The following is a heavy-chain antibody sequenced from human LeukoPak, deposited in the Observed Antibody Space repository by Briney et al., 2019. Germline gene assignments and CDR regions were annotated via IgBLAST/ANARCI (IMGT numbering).Heavy chain of an antibody. V-gene: IGHV3-23*01. D-gene: IGHD6-19*01. CDR1: GFIFSNYA. CDR3: AKDLRAVAGRGPFDY. CDR2: VNGSGDTT. J-gene: IGHJ4*02. Sequence: QSGGSLRLSCAASGFIFSNYAMSWVRQAPGKGPEWVSAVNGSGDTTYYADSVKGRFTISRDNSKNTMYLEMNSLRAEDTAVYYCAKDLRAVAGRGPFDYWGQGTLVIVSS.